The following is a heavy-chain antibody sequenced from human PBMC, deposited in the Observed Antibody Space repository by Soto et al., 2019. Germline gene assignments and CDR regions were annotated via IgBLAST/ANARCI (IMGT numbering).Heavy chain of an antibody. CDR1: GGTFSSYT. V-gene: IGHV1-69*08. Sequence: QVQLVQSGAEVKKPGSSVKVSCKASGGTFSSYTISWVRQAPGQGLEWMGRIIPILGIANYAQQFQGRVTITADKSTSTAYMELSSLRSEDTAVYYCAREGVDTAMVTGYYYGMDVWGQGTTVTVSS. CDR2: IIPILGIA. J-gene: IGHJ6*02. D-gene: IGHD5-18*01. CDR3: AREGVDTAMVTGYYYGMDV.